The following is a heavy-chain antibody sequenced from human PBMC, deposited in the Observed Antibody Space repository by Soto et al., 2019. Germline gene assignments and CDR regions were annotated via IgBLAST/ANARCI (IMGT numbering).Heavy chain of an antibody. CDR3: ARDLRSRGWFDP. Sequence: SETLSLTCDVSGVSITSHYWNWIRQSPGMGLEWIGSTYFRGSASYNPSLKGRVTISLDTSKDQLSLTLSAVTAADSAVYYCARDLRSRGWFDPWGPGILVTVSS. J-gene: IGHJ5*02. V-gene: IGHV4-59*11. CDR2: TYFRGSA. CDR1: GVSITSHY.